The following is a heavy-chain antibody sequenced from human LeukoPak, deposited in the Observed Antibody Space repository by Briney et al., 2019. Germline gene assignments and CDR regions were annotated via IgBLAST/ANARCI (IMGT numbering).Heavy chain of an antibody. D-gene: IGHD4-17*01. Sequence: GGSLRLSCAASGFTFSDYWMHWVRQAPGKGLVWVSRIDTDGSSATYADSVKGRFTISRDNAKNTVYLQMNSLSVEDTGVYYCASALTTVTPHFRYWGQGTLVTVSS. CDR1: GFTFSDYW. CDR3: ASALTTVTPHFRY. CDR2: IDTDGSSA. J-gene: IGHJ4*02. V-gene: IGHV3-74*01.